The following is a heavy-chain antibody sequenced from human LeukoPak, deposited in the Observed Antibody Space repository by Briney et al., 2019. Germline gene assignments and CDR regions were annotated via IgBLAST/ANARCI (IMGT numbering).Heavy chain of an antibody. Sequence: GGSLRLSCAASGFSFSNAWMAWVRQSPGKGLEWVGRIRSKTGGGTTDYGAPVKGRFTISRDDSKNMVFLQMNSLKTEDTAVYYCTTDIYQWGRGTLVTVSS. CDR1: GFSFSNAW. CDR2: IRSKTGGGTT. CDR3: TTDIYQ. J-gene: IGHJ4*02. D-gene: IGHD2-2*01. V-gene: IGHV3-15*01.